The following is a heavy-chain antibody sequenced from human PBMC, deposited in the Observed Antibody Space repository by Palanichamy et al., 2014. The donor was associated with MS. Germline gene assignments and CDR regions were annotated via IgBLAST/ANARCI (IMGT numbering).Heavy chain of an antibody. CDR1: GYTFTSYA. D-gene: IGHD3-10*01. Sequence: GQLVQSGAEVKKPGGLSERFSSKASGYTFTSYAMHWVRQAPGQRLEWMGWINAGNGNTKYSQKFQGRVTITRDTSASTAYMELSSLRSEDTAVYYCASVRRGQEGHWGQGTLVTVSS. CDR2: INAGNGNT. CDR3: ASVRRGQEGH. J-gene: IGHJ4*02. V-gene: IGHV1-3*01.